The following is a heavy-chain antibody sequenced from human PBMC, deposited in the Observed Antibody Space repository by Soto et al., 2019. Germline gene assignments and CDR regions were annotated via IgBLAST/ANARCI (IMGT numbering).Heavy chain of an antibody. Sequence: GASVKVSCKASGYTFTSYGISWVRQAPGQGLERMGWISAYNGNTNYAQKLQGRVTMTTDTSTSTAYMELRSLRSDDTAVYYCARWFYVFWSGYYRTKDNWFDPWGQRTLVTVSS. CDR1: GYTFTSYG. CDR3: ARWFYVFWSGYYRTKDNWFDP. D-gene: IGHD3-3*01. J-gene: IGHJ5*02. CDR2: ISAYNGNT. V-gene: IGHV1-18*01.